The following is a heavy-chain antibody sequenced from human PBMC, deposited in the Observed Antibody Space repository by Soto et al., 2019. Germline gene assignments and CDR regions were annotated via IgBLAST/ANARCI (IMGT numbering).Heavy chain of an antibody. D-gene: IGHD3-3*01. Sequence: ESGGGVVQPGRSLRLSCAASGFTFRTYGMHWARQAPGKGLEWLAMTSHDGVSKYYADSVKGRFTISRDNSKNTLYLQMNTLGAEDTALYYCFAIFGVASDVWGQGTLVTVSS. J-gene: IGHJ4*01. V-gene: IGHV3-30*03. CDR3: FAIFGVASDV. CDR2: TSHDGVSK. CDR1: GFTFRTYG.